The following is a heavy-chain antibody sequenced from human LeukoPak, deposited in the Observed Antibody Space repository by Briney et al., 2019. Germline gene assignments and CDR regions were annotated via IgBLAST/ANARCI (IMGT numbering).Heavy chain of an antibody. CDR1: GFTFSSYG. V-gene: IGHV3-33*01. J-gene: IGHJ4*02. D-gene: IGHD5-24*01. CDR2: IWYDGSNK. CDR3: ARDREINGYFDY. Sequence: PGGSLRLSCAASGFTFSSYGMHWVRQAPGKGLEWVAVIWYDGSNKYYADSVKGRFTISRDNSKNTLYLQMNSLRAEDTAVYYCARDREINGYFDYWGQGTLVTVSS.